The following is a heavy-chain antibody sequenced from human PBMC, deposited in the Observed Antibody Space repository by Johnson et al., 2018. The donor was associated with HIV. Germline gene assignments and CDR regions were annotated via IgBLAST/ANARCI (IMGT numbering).Heavy chain of an antibody. CDR2: ISYDGSNK. V-gene: IGHV3-30-3*01. J-gene: IGHJ3*02. CDR3: ARDLPSTMIVVVIQPRDAFDI. CDR1: GFTFSSYA. Sequence: QMLLVESGGGVVQPGRSLRLSCAASGFTFSSYAMHWVRQAPGKGLEWVAVISYDGSNKYYADSVKGRFTISRDNSKTTLYLQMNSLRAEDTAVYYCARDLPSTMIVVVIQPRDAFDIWGQGTMVTVSS. D-gene: IGHD3-22*01.